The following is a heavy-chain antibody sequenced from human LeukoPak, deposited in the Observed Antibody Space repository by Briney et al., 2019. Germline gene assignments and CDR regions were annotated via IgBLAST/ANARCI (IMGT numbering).Heavy chain of an antibody. D-gene: IGHD1-26*01. V-gene: IGHV1-46*01. CDR1: GYIFTAHY. CDR2: INPSGSST. CDR3: ARDNSYSDSSWWFDP. J-gene: IGHJ5*02. Sequence: GASVTVSCTASGYIFTAHYLHWVRQAPGQGLEWMGLINPSGSSTLYAQKFQGRVTMTRDTSTNTDYMELSSLRSEDTAVYYCARDNSYSDSSWWFDPWGQGTLVTVSS.